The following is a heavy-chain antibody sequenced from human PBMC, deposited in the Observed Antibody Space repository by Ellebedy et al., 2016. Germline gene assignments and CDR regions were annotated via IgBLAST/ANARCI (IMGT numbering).Heavy chain of an antibody. D-gene: IGHD6-13*01. V-gene: IGHV3-66*02. CDR2: LYSGGTT. CDR3: TKVGSGWSLDI. CDR1: GFPLMSNY. Sequence: GESLKISCAASGFPLMSNYMSWVRPAPGKGLEWVAVLYSGGTTSYADSVKGRFTISRDTAKNSLYLQMDSLTVGDTAVYYCTKVGSGWSLDIWGQGTLVTVSS. J-gene: IGHJ3*02.